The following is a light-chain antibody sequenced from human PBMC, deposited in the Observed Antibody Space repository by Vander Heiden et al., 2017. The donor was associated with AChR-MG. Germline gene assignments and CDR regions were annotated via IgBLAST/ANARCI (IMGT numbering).Light chain of an antibody. V-gene: IGLV1-40*01. CDR2: GNK. CDR3: QTYDSVVKGWV. CDR1: NAKNGAPYD. J-gene: IGLJ3*02. Sequence: QSILTQPPSVSGAPGQRVSIPCTGSNAKNGAPYDVPWYQQPPGTAPRLLIYGNKIRPSGVPARFSASKSGTSASLAITGLQTEDEADYYCQTYDSVVKGWVFGGGTKLTVL.